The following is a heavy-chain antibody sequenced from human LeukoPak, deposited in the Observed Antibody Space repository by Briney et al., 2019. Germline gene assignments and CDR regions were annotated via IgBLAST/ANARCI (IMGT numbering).Heavy chain of an antibody. CDR3: ARYGSGYDFDY. D-gene: IGHD5-12*01. CDR2: ISSSGSTI. J-gene: IGHJ4*02. Sequence: PGGSLRLSCAASGFTFSSYEMNWVRQAPGKGLEWVSYISSSGSTIYYADSVKGRFTISRDNAKNSLYLQMNCLRAEDTAVYYCARYGSGYDFDYWGQGTLVTVSS. V-gene: IGHV3-48*03. CDR1: GFTFSSYE.